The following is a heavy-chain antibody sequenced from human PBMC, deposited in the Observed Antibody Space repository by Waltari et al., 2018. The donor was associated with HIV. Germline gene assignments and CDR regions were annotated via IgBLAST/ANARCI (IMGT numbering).Heavy chain of an antibody. J-gene: IGHJ6*02. CDR1: GASFSGYS. CDR2: IDQSGST. V-gene: IGHV4-34*01. CDR3: ARMRAVAVAGDWGWDHYYYGLDV. Sequence: QVQLQQWGAGLLKPSETLSLTCAVYGASFSGYSWTWLRQSPGKGLEWIGEIDQSGSTNYNPSLKSRVTMSVDTSKKQFSLRLTSATAADTAVYFCARMRAVAVAGDWGWDHYYYGLDVWGQGTTVTVS. D-gene: IGHD6-19*01.